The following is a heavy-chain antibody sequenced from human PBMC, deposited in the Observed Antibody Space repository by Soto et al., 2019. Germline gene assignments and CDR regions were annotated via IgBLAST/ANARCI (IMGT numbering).Heavy chain of an antibody. Sequence: QVQLVQSGAEVKKPGASVKVSCKASGYTFTGYYMHWVRQAPGQGLEWMGWINPNSGGTNYAQKFQGWVTMTRDTSIRTAYMELSRLRSDDTAVYYCARGGCSGGSCWYYFDYWGQGTLVTVSS. D-gene: IGHD2-15*01. V-gene: IGHV1-2*04. CDR2: INPNSGGT. CDR1: GYTFTGYY. J-gene: IGHJ4*02. CDR3: ARGGCSGGSCWYYFDY.